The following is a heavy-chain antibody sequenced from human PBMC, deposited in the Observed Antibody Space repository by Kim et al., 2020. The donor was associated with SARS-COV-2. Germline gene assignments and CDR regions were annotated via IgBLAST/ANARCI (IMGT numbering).Heavy chain of an antibody. J-gene: IGHJ4*02. CDR3: ALNYYDSSGYHLDY. V-gene: IGHV4-4*06. D-gene: IGHD3-22*01. Sequence: PSLKSRVNMSLDTSKNQFSLKLTSETAADTAVYYCALNYYDSSGYHLDYWGQGTLVTVSS.